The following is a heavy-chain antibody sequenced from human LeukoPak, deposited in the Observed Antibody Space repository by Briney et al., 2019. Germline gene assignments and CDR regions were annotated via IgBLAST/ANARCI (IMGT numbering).Heavy chain of an antibody. D-gene: IGHD3-3*01. J-gene: IGHJ5*02. CDR1: GFTFSSYA. CDR2: IYVTGTP. Sequence: GGSLRLSCAASGFTFSSYAMSWVRQAPGKGLEWVSVIYVTGTPKYADSVTGRFTISRDNSKNTVDLQMNKLRPEDTAVYYCARNSAYHFWSGYYLGGVDPWGQGTLVTVSS. CDR3: ARNSAYHFWSGYYLGGVDP. V-gene: IGHV3-66*02.